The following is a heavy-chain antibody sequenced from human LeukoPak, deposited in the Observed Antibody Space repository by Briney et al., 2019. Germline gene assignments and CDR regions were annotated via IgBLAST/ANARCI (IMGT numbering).Heavy chain of an antibody. CDR2: IGGRAGST. Sequence: GGSLRLSCAASGFTFSSYAMSWVRQAPGKGLEWVASIGGRAGSTYYADSVGGRFTISRDNSKNILYLQMNSLRAEDTATYYCAKDLGFGDFLYDYWGQGTLVTVSS. CDR3: AKDLGFGDFLYDY. D-gene: IGHD3-10*01. CDR1: GFTFSSYA. J-gene: IGHJ4*02. V-gene: IGHV3-23*01.